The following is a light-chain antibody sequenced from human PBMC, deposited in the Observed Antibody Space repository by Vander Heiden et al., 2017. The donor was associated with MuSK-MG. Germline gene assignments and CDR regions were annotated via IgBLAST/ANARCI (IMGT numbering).Light chain of an antibody. CDR3: QQYNNGYT. V-gene: IGKV3-15*01. CDR2: GAS. J-gene: IGKJ2*01. Sequence: ELVLTQSPATLSVSPGERATLSCRASQSVSSNLAWYQQKAGQAPRLLIYGASTRATGIPARFSGSGSGTECTLTISSLQSEDLAVYYCQQYNNGYTFGHGTKLEI. CDR1: QSVSSN.